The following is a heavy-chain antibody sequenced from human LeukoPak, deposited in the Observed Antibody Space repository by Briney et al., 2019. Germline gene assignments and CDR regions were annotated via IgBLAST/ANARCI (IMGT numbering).Heavy chain of an antibody. Sequence: GGSLRLSCAASGFTFSSYAMSWVRQAPGKGLEWVSVIYSGGSTYYADSVKGRFTISRDNSKNTLYLQMNSLRAEDTAVYYCAREPHSSGSKWGQGTLVTVSS. J-gene: IGHJ4*02. CDR2: IYSGGST. V-gene: IGHV3-53*01. CDR3: AREPHSSGSK. D-gene: IGHD6-19*01. CDR1: GFTFSSYA.